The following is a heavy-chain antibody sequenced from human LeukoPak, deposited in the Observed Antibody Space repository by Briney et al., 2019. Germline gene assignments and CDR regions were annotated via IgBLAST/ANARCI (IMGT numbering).Heavy chain of an antibody. CDR2: IYYSGST. Sequence: TSETLSLPCTVSGGSISSYYWSWMRQPSGKGLEGSGYIYYSGSTNYNPSLKSRVTISVDTSKNQFSLKLSSVTAADTAVYYCARMYSSSWPNWFDPWGQGTLVTVSS. D-gene: IGHD6-13*01. J-gene: IGHJ5*02. CDR3: ARMYSSSWPNWFDP. CDR1: GGSISSYY. V-gene: IGHV4-59*08.